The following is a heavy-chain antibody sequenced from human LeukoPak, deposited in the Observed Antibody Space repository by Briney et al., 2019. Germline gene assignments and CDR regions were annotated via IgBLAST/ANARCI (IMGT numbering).Heavy chain of an antibody. CDR1: GGSISSGDYY. J-gene: IGHJ6*03. Sequence: SETLSLTCTVSGGSISSGDYYWSWIRQPPGKGLEWIGYIYYSGSTYYNPSLKSRVTISVDTSKNQFSLKLSSVTAADTAVYYCARGEHNWNYVRYYYYYMDVWGKGTTVTVSS. D-gene: IGHD1-7*01. CDR2: IYYSGST. V-gene: IGHV4-30-4*02. CDR3: ARGEHNWNYVRYYYYYMDV.